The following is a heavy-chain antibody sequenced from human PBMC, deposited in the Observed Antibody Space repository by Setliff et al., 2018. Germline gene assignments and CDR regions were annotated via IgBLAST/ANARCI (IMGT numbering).Heavy chain of an antibody. Sequence: PSESLSLTCTVSGDSISSGSYYWSWIRQPPGKGLEWIGYISSGSTNYNPSLKSRVTISVDTSKNQFSLKLSSVTAADTAAYYCARTQGEQQLTHPYYYYYYMDVWGKGTTVTVSS. CDR2: ISSGST. J-gene: IGHJ6*03. CDR3: ARTQGEQQLTHPYYYYYYMDV. D-gene: IGHD6-13*01. V-gene: IGHV4-61*01. CDR1: GDSISSGSYY.